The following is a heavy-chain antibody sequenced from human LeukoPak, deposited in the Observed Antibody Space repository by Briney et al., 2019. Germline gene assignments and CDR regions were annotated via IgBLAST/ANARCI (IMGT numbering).Heavy chain of an antibody. Sequence: SETLSLTCAVSGGSISSRGYSWSWIRQPPGKGLEWIGYIYYSGSTSYNPSLKSRVTISVDTSKNQFSLELRSATAADTAVYCCARAIQYYFGSGSYYNGLGFDYWGQGTLVTVSS. D-gene: IGHD3-10*01. CDR1: GGSISSRGYS. CDR2: IYYSGST. J-gene: IGHJ4*02. V-gene: IGHV4-30-4*07. CDR3: ARAIQYYFGSGSYYNGLGFDY.